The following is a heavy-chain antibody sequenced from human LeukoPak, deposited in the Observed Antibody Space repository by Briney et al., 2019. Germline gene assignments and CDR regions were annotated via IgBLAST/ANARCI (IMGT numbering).Heavy chain of an antibody. J-gene: IGHJ5*02. CDR1: GFTFSSYA. Sequence: GGSLRLSCAASGFTFSSYAMSWVRQAPGKGLEWVSAISGSGGSTYYADSVKGRFTISRDNSKNTLYLQMNSLRAEDTAVYYCAKARRLGIVVVPAVIAPWRQGTLVTVSS. D-gene: IGHD2-2*01. CDR3: AKARRLGIVVVPAVIAP. CDR2: ISGSGGST. V-gene: IGHV3-23*01.